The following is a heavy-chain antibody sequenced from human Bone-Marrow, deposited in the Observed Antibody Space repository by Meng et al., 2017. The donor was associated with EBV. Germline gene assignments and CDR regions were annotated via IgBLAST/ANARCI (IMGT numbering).Heavy chain of an antibody. CDR2: FNTQYGDT. V-gene: IGHV1-2*06. CDR3: ARDSSGPSYYFDY. CDR1: GYPFTGCF. D-gene: IGHD6-19*01. J-gene: IGHJ4*02. Sequence: VHLVQARGEGKTPRTLITVSCTTSGYPFTGCFIRGVRQAPGQGREWIGRFNTQYGDTKFAQKFQGRVTMTRDTTISTVYMEMTSLRSDDTAIYYCARDSSGPSYYFDYWGQGALVTVSS.